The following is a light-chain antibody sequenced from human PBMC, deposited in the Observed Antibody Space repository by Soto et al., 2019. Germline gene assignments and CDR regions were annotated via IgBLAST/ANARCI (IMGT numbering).Light chain of an antibody. V-gene: IGKV3-15*01. CDR3: QQYGYWPRT. CDR2: GAS. Sequence: EIVMTQSPPTLSVSPGDGATLACRASQSLRSNLAWYQHKPGQAPRLLIYGASTGATGIPARFSGSGSGTDFTLTISGLQSEDSAVYYCQQYGYWPRTFGQGTKVEI. CDR1: QSLRSN. J-gene: IGKJ1*01.